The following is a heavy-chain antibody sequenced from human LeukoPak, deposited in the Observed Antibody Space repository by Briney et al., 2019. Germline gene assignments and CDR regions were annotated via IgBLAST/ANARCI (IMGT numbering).Heavy chain of an antibody. D-gene: IGHD2-8*01. CDR2: IKEDGSEK. J-gene: IGHJ4*02. CDR1: GFTFSSYE. V-gene: IGHV3-7*01. Sequence: GGSLRLSCAASGFTFSSYEMNWVRQAPGKGLEWVANIKEDGSEKYYVDSVKGRFTISRDNAKDSLYLQMNSLRAEDTAVYYCSLGVYYLDYWGQGTLVTVSS. CDR3: SLGVYYLDY.